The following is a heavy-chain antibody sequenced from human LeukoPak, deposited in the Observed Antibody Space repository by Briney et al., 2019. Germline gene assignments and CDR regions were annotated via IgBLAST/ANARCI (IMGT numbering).Heavy chain of an antibody. J-gene: IGHJ4*02. CDR2: IYYSGSS. Sequence: GIRQPPGKGLEWIGYIYYSGSSYYIPSLKSRVTMSVDTSKNQFSLRLSSVTAADTAVNYRASQVYAELSYFDYWGQGTLVTVSS. V-gene: IGHV4-30-4*01. D-gene: IGHD1-26*01. CDR3: ASQVYAELSYFDY.